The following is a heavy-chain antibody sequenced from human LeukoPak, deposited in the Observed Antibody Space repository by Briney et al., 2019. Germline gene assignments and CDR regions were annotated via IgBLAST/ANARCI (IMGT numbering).Heavy chain of an antibody. J-gene: IGHJ4*02. CDR3: AKTGDRDY. V-gene: IGHV3-7*03. D-gene: IGHD7-27*01. CDR2: IKEDGTQK. CDR1: GFTVSSNY. Sequence: PGGSLRLSCAASGFTVSSNYMSWVRQAPGKGPEWVANIKEDGTQKYYVDSVRGRFTISRDNAENSLYLQMNSLRGEDTAIYYCAKTGDRDYWGRGTLVTVSS.